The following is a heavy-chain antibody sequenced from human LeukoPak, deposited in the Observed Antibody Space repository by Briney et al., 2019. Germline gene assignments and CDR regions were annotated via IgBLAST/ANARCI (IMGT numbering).Heavy chain of an antibody. CDR3: ASLREGIAAAGYNWFAP. D-gene: IGHD6-13*01. Sequence: GESLKISCKGSGYSFTSYWIGWVRQMPGKGLEWMGIIYPGDSDTRYSPSFQGQVTISADKSISTAYLQWSSLKASDTAMYYCASLREGIAAAGYNWFAPWGQGTLVTASS. CDR1: GYSFTSYW. V-gene: IGHV5-51*01. CDR2: IYPGDSDT. J-gene: IGHJ5*02.